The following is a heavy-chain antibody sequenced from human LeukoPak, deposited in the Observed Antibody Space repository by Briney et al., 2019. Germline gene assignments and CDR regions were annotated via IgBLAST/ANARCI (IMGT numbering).Heavy chain of an antibody. J-gene: IGHJ4*02. Sequence: QAGGSLRLSCAVSGFTFSEYIMDWGRQAPGEGLGWVSYISSSGGTIYYADSVKGRFTISRDNAKNSLYLQMNSVRAEDTAVYYCARDRKTYYYGSGSYYSDYWGQGTLVTVSP. D-gene: IGHD3-10*01. CDR3: ARDRKTYYYGSGSYYSDY. V-gene: IGHV3-48*04. CDR2: ISSSGGTI. CDR1: GFTFSEYI.